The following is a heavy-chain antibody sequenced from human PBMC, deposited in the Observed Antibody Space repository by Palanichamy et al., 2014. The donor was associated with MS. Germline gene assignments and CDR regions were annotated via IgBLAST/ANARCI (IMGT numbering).Heavy chain of an antibody. CDR3: AREGYGDFFRYFDS. D-gene: IGHD4-17*01. V-gene: IGHV1-69*01. CDR1: GGTFGSYA. Sequence: VQLVQSGAEVKKPGSSVKVSCKASGGTFGSYAINWVRQAPGQGLEWMGGIIPKFATTNYARRFRGRVTITADEATTTAYMELPSLTSEDTAVFFCAREGYGDFFRYFDSWGQGTLVTVSS. J-gene: IGHJ4*02. CDR2: IIPKFATT.